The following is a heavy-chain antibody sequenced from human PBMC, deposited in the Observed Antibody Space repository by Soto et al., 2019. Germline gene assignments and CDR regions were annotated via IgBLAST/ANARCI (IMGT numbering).Heavy chain of an antibody. CDR3: ARDHIAYYDSSGLVGY. Sequence: GGSLRLSCAASGFTFSSYSMNWVRQAPGKGLEWVSSISSSSSYIYYADSVKGRFTISRDNAKNSLYLQMNSLRAEDTAVYYCARDHIAYYDSSGLVGYWGQGTLVTVSS. CDR1: GFTFSSYS. CDR2: ISSSSSYI. V-gene: IGHV3-21*01. J-gene: IGHJ4*02. D-gene: IGHD3-22*01.